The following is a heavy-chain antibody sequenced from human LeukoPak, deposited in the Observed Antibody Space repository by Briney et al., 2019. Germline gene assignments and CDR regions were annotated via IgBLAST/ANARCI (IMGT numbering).Heavy chain of an antibody. CDR3: AKDPPRTYYYDSSPDY. J-gene: IGHJ4*02. V-gene: IGHV3-30*18. CDR1: GFTFSSYG. CDR2: IPYDGSNK. D-gene: IGHD3-22*01. Sequence: GRSLRLSCAASGFTFSSYGMHWVRQAPGKGLEWVAVIPYDGSNKYYADSVKGRFTISRDNSKNTLYLQMNSLRAEDTAVYYCAKDPPRTYYYDSSPDYWGQGTLVTVSS.